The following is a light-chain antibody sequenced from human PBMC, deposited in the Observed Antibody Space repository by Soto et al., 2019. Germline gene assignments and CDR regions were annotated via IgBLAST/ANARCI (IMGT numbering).Light chain of an antibody. V-gene: IGLV1-40*01. J-gene: IGLJ2*01. CDR3: QSYDTGLTGHVL. CDR2: ASI. CDR1: SSNIGAGFD. Sequence: QAVVTQPPSVSGAPGQRVTISCSGNSSNIGAGFDVHWYQQLPGAAPKLLIYASINRPSGVPDRFSGSKSDTSASLAITGLQIDDEADYYCQSYDTGLTGHVLFGGGTKLTVL.